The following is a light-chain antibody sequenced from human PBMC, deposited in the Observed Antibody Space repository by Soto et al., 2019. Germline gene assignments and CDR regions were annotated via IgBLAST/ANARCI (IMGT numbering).Light chain of an antibody. V-gene: IGKV1-5*03. CDR1: QTIFSW. Sequence: FQMTQSPSTLSASVGDRVNITCRASQTIFSWLAWYQQKPGKAPKLLIYKASSLESGVPSSYSGSGSGTEFTLTISGLQPDDFATYVCQQYNSYPYSFGQGTKLEIK. J-gene: IGKJ2*03. CDR2: KAS. CDR3: QQYNSYPYS.